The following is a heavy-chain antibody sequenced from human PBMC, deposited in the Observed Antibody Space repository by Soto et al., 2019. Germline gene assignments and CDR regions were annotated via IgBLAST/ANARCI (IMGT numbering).Heavy chain of an antibody. V-gene: IGHV1-2*04. CDR1: GYTFTGYY. CDR3: ARARYYYGSDPEFDY. J-gene: IGHJ4*02. D-gene: IGHD3-10*01. Sequence: QVQLVQSGAEVKKPGASVKVSCKASGYTFTGYYMHWVRQAPGQGLEWMGWINPNSGGTNYAQKFQGWVTMTRDTSISTAYMELSRLRSDDTAVYYCARARYYYGSDPEFDYRGQGTLVTVSS. CDR2: INPNSGGT.